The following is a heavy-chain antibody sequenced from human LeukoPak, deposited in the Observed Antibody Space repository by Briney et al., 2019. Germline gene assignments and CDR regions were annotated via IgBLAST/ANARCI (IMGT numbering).Heavy chain of an antibody. CDR1: SVSITSSSHY. J-gene: IGHJ6*02. CDR3: ARISGPHYYAMDV. Sequence: SETLSLTCSVSSVSITSSSHYWGWIRQPPGRGLEWIGSFYYSGTMYYKPSLKSRVSIYVDTSKNQFSLKVTSMTAADTAVYYCARISGPHYYAMDVWGQGTTVTVSS. D-gene: IGHD3-10*01. V-gene: IGHV4-39*01. CDR2: FYYSGTM.